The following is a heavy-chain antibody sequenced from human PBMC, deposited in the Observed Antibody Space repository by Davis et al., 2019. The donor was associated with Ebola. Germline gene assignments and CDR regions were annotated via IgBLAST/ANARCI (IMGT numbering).Heavy chain of an antibody. CDR2: ISSSSSYI. Sequence: GGSLRLSCAASGFTFSDYYMSWIRQAPGKGLEWVSSISSSSSYIYYADSVKGRFTISRDNAKNSLYLQMNSLRAEDTAVYYCARDPGYSYGRDYWGQGTLVTVSS. CDR3: ARDPGYSYGRDY. J-gene: IGHJ4*02. V-gene: IGHV3-11*06. CDR1: GFTFSDYY. D-gene: IGHD5-18*01.